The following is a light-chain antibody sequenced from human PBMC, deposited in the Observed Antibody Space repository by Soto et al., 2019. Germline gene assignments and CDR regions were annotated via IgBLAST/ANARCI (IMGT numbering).Light chain of an antibody. CDR1: SSDVGGYKF. Sequence: QSALTQPASVSGSPGQSITISCTGTSSDVGGYKFVSWYQQHPGKAPKLMIYEVSNRPSGVSNRFSGSKSGNTASLTISGLQAEDEADYYCSSYTTSSTRVFGGGTEVTVL. CDR3: SSYTTSSTRV. J-gene: IGLJ3*02. CDR2: EVS. V-gene: IGLV2-14*01.